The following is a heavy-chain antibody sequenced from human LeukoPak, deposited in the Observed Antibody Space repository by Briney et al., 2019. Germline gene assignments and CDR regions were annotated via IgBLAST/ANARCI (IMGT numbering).Heavy chain of an antibody. CDR2: IYSGGST. J-gene: IGHJ4*02. Sequence: GGSLRLSCTASGFTFGDYAMSWVRQAPGKGLEWVSVIYSGGSTYYADSVKGRFTISRDNSKNTLYLQMNSLRAEDTAVYYCARALGIVGATYYFDYWGQGTLVTVSS. CDR3: ARALGIVGATYYFDY. CDR1: GFTFGDYA. V-gene: IGHV3-53*01. D-gene: IGHD1-26*01.